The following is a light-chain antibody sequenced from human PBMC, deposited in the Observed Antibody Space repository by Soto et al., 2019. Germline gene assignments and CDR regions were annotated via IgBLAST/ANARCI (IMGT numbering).Light chain of an antibody. V-gene: IGLV2-14*01. CDR2: DVS. J-gene: IGLJ1*01. CDR3: SSYTSSYYV. Sequence: QSVLTQPAPVSGSPGQSITISCTGTSSDVGGYNYVSWYQQHPGKAPKLMIYDVSNRPSGVSNRSSGSKSGNTASLTISGLQAEDEADYYCSSYTSSYYVFGTGTKVTVL. CDR1: SSDVGGYNY.